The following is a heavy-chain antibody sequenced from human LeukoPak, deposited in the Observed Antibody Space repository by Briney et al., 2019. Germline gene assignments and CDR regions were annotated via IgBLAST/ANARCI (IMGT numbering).Heavy chain of an antibody. D-gene: IGHD2-2*01. CDR1: GGSISSYY. J-gene: IGHJ4*02. CDR3: ARGPRPGYCSNTSCSLPAYYFDY. CDR2: IYYSGST. Sequence: SETLSLTCTVSGGSISSYYWSWIRQPPGKGLEWIGYIYYSGSTNYDPSLKSRVTILVDTSKNQFSLKLSSVTAADTAVYYCARGPRPGYCSNTSCSLPAYYFDYWGQGTLVTVSS. V-gene: IGHV4-59*01.